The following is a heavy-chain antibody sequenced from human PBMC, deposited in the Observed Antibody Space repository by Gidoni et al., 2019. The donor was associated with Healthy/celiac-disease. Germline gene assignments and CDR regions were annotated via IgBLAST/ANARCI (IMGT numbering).Heavy chain of an antibody. D-gene: IGHD6-13*01. J-gene: IGHJ3*02. V-gene: IGHV4-61*02. Sequence: QVQLQESGPGLVKPSQTLSVTCTVSGDSISSTSYYWSWIRQPAGKGLEWIGCIYTSGSTNYNPSLKSRVTLSVDTSKNQFSLKLNSVTAADTAVYYCARVTIAAAPTGAFDIWGQGTMVTVSS. CDR3: ARVTIAAAPTGAFDI. CDR1: GDSISSTSYY. CDR2: IYTSGST.